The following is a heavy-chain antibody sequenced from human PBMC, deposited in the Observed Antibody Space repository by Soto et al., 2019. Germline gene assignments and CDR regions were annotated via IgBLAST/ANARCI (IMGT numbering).Heavy chain of an antibody. V-gene: IGHV4-39*01. Sequence: SETLSLTCTVSGDSISSSNYYWVWIRLPPGKGLEWIGSIYYSGSTYYNPSLKSRVTISVDTSKNQFSLKLSSVTAADTAVYYCARHTPAISISDHWGKGPLVTVSS. CDR3: ARHTPAISISDH. CDR1: GDSISSSNYY. CDR2: IYYSGST. D-gene: IGHD2-15*01. J-gene: IGHJ4*02.